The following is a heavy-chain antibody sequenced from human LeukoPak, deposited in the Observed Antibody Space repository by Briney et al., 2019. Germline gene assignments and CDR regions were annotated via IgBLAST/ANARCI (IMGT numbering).Heavy chain of an antibody. CDR1: GFTFSSYS. CDR2: FYAGGGT. J-gene: IGHJ3*02. Sequence: GGSLRLSCAASGFTFSSYSMNWVRQAPGKGLEWVSVFYAGGGTYYADSVKGRFTISRDNSWNTLYLQMSSLRAEDTAVYYCAKDQVISGSEASDIWGQGTMVTVSS. V-gene: IGHV3-53*01. D-gene: IGHD2-21*01. CDR3: AKDQVISGSEASDI.